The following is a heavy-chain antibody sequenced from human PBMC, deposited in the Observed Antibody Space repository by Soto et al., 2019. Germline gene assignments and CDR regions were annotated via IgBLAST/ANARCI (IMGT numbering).Heavy chain of an antibody. CDR2: IIPIFGTA. Sequence: QVQLVQSGAEVKKPGSSVKVSCKASGGTFSSYAISWVRQAPGQGLEWMGGIIPIFGTANYAQKFQGRVTITADKSTSTAYMELSSLRSEDTAVYYCARGHYDILTGYHSTYYYGMDVWGQGTTVTVSS. D-gene: IGHD3-9*01. CDR1: GGTFSSYA. CDR3: ARGHYDILTGYHSTYYYGMDV. V-gene: IGHV1-69*06. J-gene: IGHJ6*02.